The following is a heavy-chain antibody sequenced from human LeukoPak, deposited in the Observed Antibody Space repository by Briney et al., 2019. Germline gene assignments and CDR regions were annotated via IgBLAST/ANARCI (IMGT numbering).Heavy chain of an antibody. Sequence: PGGSLRLSCAASGFTFDDYAMHWVRQAPGKGLEWVSGISWNSGSIGYADSVKGRFTISRDNAKNSLDLQMNSLRAEDAALYYCAKDKSLYYDILATSDYWGQGTLVTVSS. CDR2: ISWNSGSI. CDR3: AKDKSLYYDILATSDY. D-gene: IGHD3-9*01. CDR1: GFTFDDYA. J-gene: IGHJ4*02. V-gene: IGHV3-9*01.